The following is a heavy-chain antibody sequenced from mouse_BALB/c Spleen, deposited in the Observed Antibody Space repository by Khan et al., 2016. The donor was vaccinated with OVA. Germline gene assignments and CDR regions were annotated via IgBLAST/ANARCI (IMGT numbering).Heavy chain of an antibody. CDR3: ARSGYGAFAD. Sequence: VQLQQSGPELVKPGASVRISCKTSGYTFTDFNLDWVKQSHGKSLEWIGYIFPNNGGTGYNQKFKTKATLTVDSSSSTAYMELRSLTSEDSAVYYCARSGYGAFADWGQGTLVTVSA. CDR1: GYTFTDFN. D-gene: IGHD1-2*01. CDR2: IFPNNGGT. V-gene: IGHV1S29*02. J-gene: IGHJ3*01.